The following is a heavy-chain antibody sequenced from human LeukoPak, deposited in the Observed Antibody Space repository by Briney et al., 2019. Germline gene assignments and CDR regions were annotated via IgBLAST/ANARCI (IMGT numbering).Heavy chain of an antibody. CDR1: GFTFSSYA. CDR2: LGESGRRT. V-gene: IGHV3-23*01. Sequence: GRYLRLYCAASGFTFSSYAMSWVRQPPGNWLECISQLGESGRRTYYAHSGKGRFTISRYNSKDTMYLQMNSLRAKDTAVYYCAKDLAKGSGGYYWGQGTLVTVSS. CDR3: AKDLAKGSGGYY. D-gene: IGHD6-19*01. J-gene: IGHJ4*02.